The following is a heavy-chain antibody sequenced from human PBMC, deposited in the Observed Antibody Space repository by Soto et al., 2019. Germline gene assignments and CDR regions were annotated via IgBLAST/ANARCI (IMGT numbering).Heavy chain of an antibody. CDR3: ARAAATIFGTEYFQH. J-gene: IGHJ1*01. V-gene: IGHV3-48*01. D-gene: IGHD3-3*01. CDR2: ISSSSSTI. CDR1: GFTFSIYS. Sequence: GGSLRLSCAASGFTFSIYSMNWFRQAPGKGLEWVSYISSSSSTIYYADSVKGRFTISRDNAKNSLYLQMNSLRAEDTAVYYCARAAATIFGTEYFQHWGQGTLVTVSS.